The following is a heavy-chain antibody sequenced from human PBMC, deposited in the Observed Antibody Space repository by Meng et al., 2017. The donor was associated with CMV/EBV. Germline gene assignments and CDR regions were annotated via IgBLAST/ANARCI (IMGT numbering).Heavy chain of an antibody. Sequence: ESLKISCTVSGGSISSRSYYWGWIRQPPGKGLEWIGSIYYSGSTYYNPSLKSRVTISVDTSKNQFSLKLSSVTAADTAVYYCARGVHYYGSGSPLLWYYYYGMDVWGQGTTVTVS. D-gene: IGHD3-10*01. CDR1: GGSISSRSYY. J-gene: IGHJ6*02. CDR2: IYYSGST. V-gene: IGHV4-39*07. CDR3: ARGVHYYGSGSPLLWYYYYGMDV.